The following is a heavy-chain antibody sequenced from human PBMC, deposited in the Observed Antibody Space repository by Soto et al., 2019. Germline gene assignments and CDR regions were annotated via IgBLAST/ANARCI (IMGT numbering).Heavy chain of an antibody. Sequence: QVQLVESGGGVVQPGRSLRLSCAASGFTFSSYALHWVRQAPGKGLDWVAVISSDVNYKYYADSVKCRFTISRNNSKNTLFLQMNSLRAEDTAVYYCARKKKRGMWLFDLWGQGSMVTVSS. CDR3: ARKKKRGMWLFDL. J-gene: IGHJ4*02. CDR2: ISSDVNYK. CDR1: GFTFSSYA. V-gene: IGHV3-30-3*01. D-gene: IGHD1-26*01.